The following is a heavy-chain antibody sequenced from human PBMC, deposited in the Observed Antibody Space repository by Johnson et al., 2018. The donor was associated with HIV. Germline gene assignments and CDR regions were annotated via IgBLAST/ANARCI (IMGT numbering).Heavy chain of an antibody. CDR2: ISYDGSNK. D-gene: IGHD6-19*01. J-gene: IGHJ3*01. V-gene: IGHV3-30*04. CDR1: GFTFSSYA. Sequence: QVQLVESGGGVVQPGRSLRLSCAASGFTFSSYAMHWVRQAPGKGLEWVAVISYDGSNKYYADSVKGRFSISRDNSKNMLYLQMNSLRAEDTAVYYCARLSSGWYWVWGQGTMVTVSS. CDR3: ARLSSGWYWV.